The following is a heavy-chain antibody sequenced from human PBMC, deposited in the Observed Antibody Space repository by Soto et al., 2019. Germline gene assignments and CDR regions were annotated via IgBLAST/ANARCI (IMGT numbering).Heavy chain of an antibody. CDR1: GFTFSNYW. D-gene: IGHD6-13*01. Sequence: EVQLVESGGGLVQPGGSLRLSCAASGFTFSNYWMYWVRQAPGKGLVWVSRVNNDGTDTTHADSVKGRFTISRENAENTLYLQMNSLRAEDTAVYYCARGGLQHALDVWGQGSTVTVSS. CDR2: VNNDGTDT. J-gene: IGHJ6*02. CDR3: ARGGLQHALDV. V-gene: IGHV3-74*03.